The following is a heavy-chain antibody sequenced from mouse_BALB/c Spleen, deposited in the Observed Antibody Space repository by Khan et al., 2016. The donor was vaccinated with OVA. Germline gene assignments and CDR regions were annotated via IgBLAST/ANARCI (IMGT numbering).Heavy chain of an antibody. CDR1: GYTFTTAG. V-gene: IGHV9-4*02. Sequence: QIQLVQSGPELKKPGATVRISCKASGYTFTTAGIQWVQQMPGKGLKWIGWINTHSGVPKYAEDFKGRFAFSLEISVNTAYLQITNLKTEDNATYFCARGGAAYYRNDGGAMEYWGQGTSVTVSS. J-gene: IGHJ4*01. CDR2: INTHSGVP. D-gene: IGHD2-14*01. CDR3: ARGGAAYYRNDGGAMEY.